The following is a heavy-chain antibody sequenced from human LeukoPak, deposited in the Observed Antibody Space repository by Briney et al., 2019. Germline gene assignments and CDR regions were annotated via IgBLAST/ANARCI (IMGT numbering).Heavy chain of an antibody. J-gene: IGHJ4*02. V-gene: IGHV4-39*01. CDR2: IYYSGST. Sequence: SETLSLTCTVSGGSISSSSYYWGWIRQLPGKGLEWIGSIYYSGSTYYNPSLKSRVTISVDTSKNQFSLKLSSVTAADTAVYYCARHSLGYTAHDYWGQGTLVTVSS. CDR3: ARHSLGYTAHDY. D-gene: IGHD3-16*02. CDR1: GGSISSSSYY.